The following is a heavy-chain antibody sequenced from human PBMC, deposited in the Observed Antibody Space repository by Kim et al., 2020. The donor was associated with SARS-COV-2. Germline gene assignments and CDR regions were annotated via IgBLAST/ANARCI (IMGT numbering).Heavy chain of an antibody. V-gene: IGHV3-30*01. J-gene: IGHJ4*02. CDR2: SYK. Sequence: SYKDNGDSVKGRITICRHNLKNTMYLQMNSLIDEDTAVYCCARDRNYFDYWGQGTLVTVSS. CDR3: ARDRNYFDY.